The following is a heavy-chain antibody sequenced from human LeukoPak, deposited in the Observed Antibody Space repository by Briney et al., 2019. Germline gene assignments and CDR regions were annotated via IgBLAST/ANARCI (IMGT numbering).Heavy chain of an antibody. CDR3: AGDPVPHIAAAGTIWFDP. J-gene: IGHJ5*02. Sequence: GGSLRLSCAASAFTFNTYAMSWVRQAPGKGLEWVSYISSSSSTIYYADSVKGRFTISRDNAKNSLYLQMNSLRAEDTAVYYCAGDPVPHIAAAGTIWFDPWGQGTLVTVSS. CDR1: AFTFNTYA. CDR2: ISSSSSTI. D-gene: IGHD6-13*01. V-gene: IGHV3-48*04.